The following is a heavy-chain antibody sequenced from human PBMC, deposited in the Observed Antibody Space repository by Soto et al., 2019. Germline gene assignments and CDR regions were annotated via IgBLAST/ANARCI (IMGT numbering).Heavy chain of an antibody. Sequence: PVGSLRLSCAVSGFPFSSYSMNWVRQAPGKGLEWVSYISSSSSTIYYADSVKGRFTISRDNAKNSLYLQMNSLRDEDTAVYYCARTFRDYVWRSPIPYYFDYWGQGTLVTVSS. CDR3: ARTFRDYVWRSPIPYYFDY. CDR2: ISSSSSTI. CDR1: GFPFSSYS. D-gene: IGHD3-16*01. J-gene: IGHJ4*02. V-gene: IGHV3-48*02.